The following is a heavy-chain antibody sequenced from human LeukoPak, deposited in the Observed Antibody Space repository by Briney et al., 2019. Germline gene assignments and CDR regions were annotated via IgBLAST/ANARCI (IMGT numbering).Heavy chain of an antibody. V-gene: IGHV1-69*06. D-gene: IGHD2-15*01. CDR2: IVPIFGTA. Sequence: ASVKVSCKASGGTFSSYAISWVRQAPGQGLEWMGGIVPIFGTANYAQKFQGRFTITADKFTSTAYMELSSLRSEDTAVYYCARDELGYCSGGSCYSARLPDYWGQGTLVTVSS. CDR1: GGTFSSYA. J-gene: IGHJ4*02. CDR3: ARDELGYCSGGSCYSARLPDY.